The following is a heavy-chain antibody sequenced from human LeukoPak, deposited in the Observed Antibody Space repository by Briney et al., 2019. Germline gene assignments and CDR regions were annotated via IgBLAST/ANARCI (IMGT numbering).Heavy chain of an antibody. CDR3: AKGRTTVVVTAIPN. D-gene: IGHD2-21*02. CDR1: GFPFSSYA. J-gene: IGHJ4*02. CDR2: ISGSGGNT. V-gene: IGHV3-23*01. Sequence: GGSLRLSCAASGFPFSSYALSGVRQPPGKGLEWVSGISGSGGNTYNADSVKGRFTISRDNSKNTLYLQMNSLRAEDTAVYYCAKGRTTVVVTAIPNWGQGTLVTVSP.